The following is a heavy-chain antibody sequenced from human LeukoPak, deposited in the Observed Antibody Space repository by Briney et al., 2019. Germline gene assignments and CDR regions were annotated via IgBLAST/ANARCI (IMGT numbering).Heavy chain of an antibody. D-gene: IGHD2-21*02. Sequence: SETLSLTCTVSGGSISSYYWSWIRQPAGKGLEWIGRIYTSGSTNYNPSLKSRVTMSVDTSKNQFSLKLSSVTAADTAVYYCARVAYCGGDCYFAFDIWGQGTMVTVSS. CDR2: IYTSGST. CDR1: GGSISSYY. V-gene: IGHV4-4*07. J-gene: IGHJ3*02. CDR3: ARVAYCGGDCYFAFDI.